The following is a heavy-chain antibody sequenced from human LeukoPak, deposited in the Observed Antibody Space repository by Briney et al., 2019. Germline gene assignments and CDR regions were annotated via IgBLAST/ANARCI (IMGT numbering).Heavy chain of an antibody. Sequence: GGSLRLSCAASGFTFDDYAMHWVRQAPGKGLEWVSGISWNSGSIGYADSVKGRFTISRDNAKNSLYLQMNSLRAEDTAVYYCAREVAVAGTKWFDPWGQGTLVTVSS. J-gene: IGHJ5*02. CDR1: GFTFDDYA. V-gene: IGHV3-9*01. CDR3: AREVAVAGTKWFDP. D-gene: IGHD6-19*01. CDR2: ISWNSGSI.